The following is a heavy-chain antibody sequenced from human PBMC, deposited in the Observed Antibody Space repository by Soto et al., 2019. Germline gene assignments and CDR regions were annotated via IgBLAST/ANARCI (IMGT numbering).Heavy chain of an antibody. Sequence: EVQLVESGGGLVQPGGSLRLSCVASGFTFSRYEMNWVRQAPGKGLEWVAYISSSGSSIFYADSVKGRFSISRDNDNSSLYLLMNSVRVVDTSVYFCARDRGYTTGWYGGALDFWGQGTLVSVSS. CDR1: GFTFSRYE. V-gene: IGHV3-48*03. D-gene: IGHD6-19*01. J-gene: IGHJ4*02. CDR2: ISSSGSSI. CDR3: ARDRGYTTGWYGGALDF.